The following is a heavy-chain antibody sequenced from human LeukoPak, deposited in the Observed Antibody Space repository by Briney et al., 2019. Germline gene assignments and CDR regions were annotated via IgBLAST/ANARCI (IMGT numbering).Heavy chain of an antibody. V-gene: IGHV3-30*18. J-gene: IGHJ4*02. Sequence: PGRSLRLSCAASGFTFSSYGMHWVRQAPGKGLEWVAVISYDGSNKYYADSVKGRFTISRDNSKNTLYLQMNSLRAEDTAVYYCAKGYSSSWYGFDYWGQGTLVTVSS. CDR3: AKGYSSSWYGFDY. CDR2: ISYDGSNK. CDR1: GFTFSSYG. D-gene: IGHD6-13*01.